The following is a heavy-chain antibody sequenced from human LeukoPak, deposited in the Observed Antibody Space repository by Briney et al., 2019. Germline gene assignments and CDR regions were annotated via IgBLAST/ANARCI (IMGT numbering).Heavy chain of an antibody. CDR3: AKGNLFRDFDY. J-gene: IGHJ4*02. CDR1: GFIFSTYG. Sequence: GGSLRLSCAASGFIFSTYGMHWVRQAPGKGLEWVAVISYDGTNKYYADSVKGRFIISRDNSKNTLYLQMNSLRAEDTAVYFCAKGNLFRDFDYWGQGTLVTVSS. V-gene: IGHV3-30*18. CDR2: ISYDGTNK. D-gene: IGHD2-21*01.